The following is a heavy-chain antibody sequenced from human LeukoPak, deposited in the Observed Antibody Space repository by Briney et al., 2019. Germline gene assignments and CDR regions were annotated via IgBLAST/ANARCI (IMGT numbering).Heavy chain of an antibody. D-gene: IGHD4-17*01. V-gene: IGHV1-18*01. CDR2: MNAYNDNT. Sequence: ASVKVSCEASGYTFTSYGISWVRQAPGQGLEWMGWMNAYNDNTNYAQKFQGRVTMTTDTPTSTAYMELRNLRSDDTAVYYCAREPTVTNGGGNFFDYWGQGTLVTVSS. J-gene: IGHJ4*02. CDR3: AREPTVTNGGGNFFDY. CDR1: GYTFTSYG.